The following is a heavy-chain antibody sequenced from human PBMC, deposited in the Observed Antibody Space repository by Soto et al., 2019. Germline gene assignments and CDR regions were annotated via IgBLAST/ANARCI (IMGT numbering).Heavy chain of an antibody. CDR1: GFTFSGSA. CDR2: IRSKANSYAT. CDR3: TRGPVPYYDSSGYPRLYYYYYGMDV. V-gene: IGHV3-73*01. J-gene: IGHJ6*02. D-gene: IGHD3-22*01. Sequence: PGGSLRLSCAASGFTFSGSAMHWVRQASGKGLEWVGRIRSKANSYATAYAASVKGRFTISRDDSKNTAYLQMNSLKTEDTAVYYCTRGPVPYYDSSGYPRLYYYYYGMDVWGQGTTVTVSS.